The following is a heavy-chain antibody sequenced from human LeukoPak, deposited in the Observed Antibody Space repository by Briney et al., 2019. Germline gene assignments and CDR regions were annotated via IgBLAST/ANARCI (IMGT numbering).Heavy chain of an antibody. CDR3: ARAGGTWFNSFDP. J-gene: IGHJ5*02. CDR2: INPNSGGT. CDR1: GYTFTGYY. V-gene: IGHV1-2*02. Sequence: ASVKVSCKASGYTFTGYYMHWVRQAPGQGLEWTGWINPNSGGTNYAQKFQGRVTMTRDTSISTAYMELRRLRSDDMAVYYCARAGGTWFNSFDPWAQGTLATVSS. D-gene: IGHD1-26*01.